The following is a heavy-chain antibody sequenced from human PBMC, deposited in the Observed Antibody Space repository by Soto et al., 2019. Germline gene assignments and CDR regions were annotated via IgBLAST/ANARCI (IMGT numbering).Heavy chain of an antibody. CDR1: GFTFSSYA. Sequence: GGSLRISCAASGFTFSSYAMSWVRPAPGKGLEWVSAISGSGGSTYYADSVKGRFTISRDNSKNTLYLQMNSLRAEDTAVYYCAKTRSRIAAAGIEDWGQGTLVTVSS. J-gene: IGHJ4*02. CDR2: ISGSGGST. CDR3: AKTRSRIAAAGIED. D-gene: IGHD6-13*01. V-gene: IGHV3-23*01.